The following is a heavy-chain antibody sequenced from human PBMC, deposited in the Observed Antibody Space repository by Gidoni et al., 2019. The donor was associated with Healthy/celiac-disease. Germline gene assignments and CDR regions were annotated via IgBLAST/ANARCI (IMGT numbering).Heavy chain of an antibody. D-gene: IGHD3-10*01. V-gene: IGHV3-21*01. Sequence: EVQLVESGVGLVKPGGSLRLSCAASGFTFSSYSMNWVRQAPGKGLEWVSSISSSSSYISYADSVKGRFTISRDNAKNSLYLQMNSLRAEDTAVYYCASAQGKDFDYWGQGTLVTVSS. CDR3: ASAQGKDFDY. CDR1: GFTFSSYS. CDR2: ISSSSSYI. J-gene: IGHJ4*02.